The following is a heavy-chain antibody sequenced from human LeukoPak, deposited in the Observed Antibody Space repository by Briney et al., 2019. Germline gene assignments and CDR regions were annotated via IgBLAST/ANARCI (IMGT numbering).Heavy chain of an antibody. V-gene: IGHV5-51*01. Sequence: GESLKISCKGSGYSFTSYWIGWVRQMPGKGLEWMGIIYPGDSDTRCSPSFQGQVTISADKSISTAYLQWSSLKASDTAMYYCARSGPYYDYLIDAFDIWGQGTMVTVSS. CDR3: ARSGPYYDYLIDAFDI. CDR2: IYPGDSDT. J-gene: IGHJ3*02. CDR1: GYSFTSYW. D-gene: IGHD3-3*01.